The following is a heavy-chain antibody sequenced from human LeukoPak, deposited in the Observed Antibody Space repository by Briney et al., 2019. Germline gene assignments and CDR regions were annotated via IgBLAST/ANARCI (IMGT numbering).Heavy chain of an antibody. Sequence: GGSLRLSCAASGFIFSTYSMNWVRQAPGKGLEWLSYIGPSGSPIHYADSVKGRFTTSTDSAQNSLYLQMNSLRDEDTALYYCVRDRYYSFDYWGQGTVVTVSS. J-gene: IGHJ4*02. CDR2: IGPSGSPI. D-gene: IGHD1-26*01. CDR1: GFIFSTYS. CDR3: VRDRYYSFDY. V-gene: IGHV3-48*02.